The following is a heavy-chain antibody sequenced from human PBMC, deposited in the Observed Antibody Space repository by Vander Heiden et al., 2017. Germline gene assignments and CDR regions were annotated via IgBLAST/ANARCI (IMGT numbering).Heavy chain of an antibody. V-gene: IGHV4-39*01. CDR1: GGSISSSSYY. Sequence: QLQLQESGPGLVKPSETLSLTCTVSGGSISSSSYYWGWIRQPPGKGLEWIGSIYYDGSTYHHPSLKTRVTISVDTSKNQFSLKLSSVSAADTSVYYCARHVGRTYYYGMDVWGQGTTVTVSS. CDR3: ARHVGRTYYYGMDV. J-gene: IGHJ6*02. CDR2: IYYDGST.